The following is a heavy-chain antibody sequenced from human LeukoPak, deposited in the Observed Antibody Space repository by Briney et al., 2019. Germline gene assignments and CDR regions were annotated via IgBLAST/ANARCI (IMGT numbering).Heavy chain of an antibody. Sequence: SETLSLTCTVSGGSISSSSYYWGWIRQPPGKGLEWIGSIYYSGSTYYNQSPKSRVTISVDTSKNQFSLKLSSVTAADTAVYYCARESSGIVGATSFDYWGQGTLVTVSS. CDR2: IYYSGST. V-gene: IGHV4-39*02. J-gene: IGHJ4*02. D-gene: IGHD1-26*01. CDR3: ARESSGIVGATSFDY. CDR1: GGSISSSSYY.